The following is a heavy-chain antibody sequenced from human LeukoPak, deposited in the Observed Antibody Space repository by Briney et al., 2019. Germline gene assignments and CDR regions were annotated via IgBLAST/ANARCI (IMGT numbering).Heavy chain of an antibody. V-gene: IGHV4-61*02. CDR2: IYTSGST. D-gene: IGHD3-22*01. CDR1: GGSISSGGYY. Sequence: SETLSLTCTVSGGSISSGGYYWSWIRQPAGKGLEWIGRIYTSGSTNYNPPLKSRVTISVDTSKNQFSLKLSSVTAADTAVYYCARERITMIVVVNGPFDYWGQGTLVTVSS. J-gene: IGHJ4*02. CDR3: ARERITMIVVVNGPFDY.